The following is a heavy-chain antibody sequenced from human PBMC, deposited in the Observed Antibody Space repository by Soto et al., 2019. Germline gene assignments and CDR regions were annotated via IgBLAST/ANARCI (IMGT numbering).Heavy chain of an antibody. V-gene: IGHV3-30*18. CDR3: AKDINSPRDGYHYGADY. Sequence: QVHLVESGGGVVQPGRSLRLSCAASGFTFSTYGIHWVRQAPGEGLEWVAIISYDGSDKWYVDSVKGRFTVSRDNSKNTLYLQMNSLRPEAPAIYYCAKDINSPRDGYHYGADYWGKGTLVTVSS. CDR1: GFTFSTYG. D-gene: IGHD5-18*01. J-gene: IGHJ4*02. CDR2: ISYDGSDK.